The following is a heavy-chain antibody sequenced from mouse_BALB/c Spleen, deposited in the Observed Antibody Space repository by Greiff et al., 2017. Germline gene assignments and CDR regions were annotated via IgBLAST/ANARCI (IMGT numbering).Heavy chain of an antibody. J-gene: IGHJ2*01. CDR1: GYTFTSYW. D-gene: IGHD4-1*02. CDR2: INPSTGYT. CDR3: ARYSTGDY. V-gene: IGHV1-7*01. Sequence: QVQLKESGAELAKPGASVKMSCKASGYTFTSYWMHWVKQRPGQGLEWIGYINPSTGYTEYNQKFKDKATLTADKSSSTAYMQLSSLTSEDSAVYYCARYSTGDYWGRGTTLTVSS.